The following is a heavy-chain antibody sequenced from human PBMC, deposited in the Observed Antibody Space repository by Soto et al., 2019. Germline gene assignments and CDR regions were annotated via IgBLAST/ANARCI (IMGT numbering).Heavy chain of an antibody. CDR3: ASTKAPVRGYLRKSYSMDV. CDR2: IYYSGST. J-gene: IGHJ6*03. V-gene: IGHV4-39*01. CDR1: GGSISSSSYY. Sequence: SETLSLTCTVSGGSISSSSYYWGWIRQPPGKGLEWIGSIYYSGSTNNNPSLKSRVTISVDTSKTQFSLKLSSVTAADTAVYYCASTKAPVRGYLRKSYSMDVWGKGTTVTVSS. D-gene: IGHD3-10*01.